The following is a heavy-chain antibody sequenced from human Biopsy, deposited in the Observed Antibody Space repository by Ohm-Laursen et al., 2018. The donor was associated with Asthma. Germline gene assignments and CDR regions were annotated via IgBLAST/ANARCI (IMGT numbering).Heavy chain of an antibody. CDR2: FFYSGST. CDR3: VRQSGYRSGWPKLLFVYYGMDV. CDR1: GVSISSRSHY. D-gene: IGHD6-19*01. V-gene: IGHV4-39*01. Sequence: SGTLSLTCNVSGVSISSRSHYWGWIRQSPGKGLEWIGSFFYSGSTDYKASLKSRVTISGDASKNQFSLQVTSVTATDTAQYYCVRQSGYRSGWPKLLFVYYGMDVWGPGTTVTVSS. J-gene: IGHJ6*02.